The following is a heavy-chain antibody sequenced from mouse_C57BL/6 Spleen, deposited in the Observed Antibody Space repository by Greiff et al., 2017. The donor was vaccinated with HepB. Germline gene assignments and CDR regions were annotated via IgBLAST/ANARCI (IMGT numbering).Heavy chain of an antibody. V-gene: IGHV1-4*01. CDR2: INPSSGYT. CDR3: ARSDYYGSSYDYAMDY. CDR1: GYTFTSYT. Sequence: QVQLQQSGAELARPGASVKMSCKASGYTFTSYTMHWVKQRPGQGLEWIGYINPSSGYTKYNQKFKDNATLTADKSSSTAYMQLSSLTSEDSAVYYCARSDYYGSSYDYAMDYWGQGTSVTVSS. J-gene: IGHJ4*01. D-gene: IGHD1-1*01.